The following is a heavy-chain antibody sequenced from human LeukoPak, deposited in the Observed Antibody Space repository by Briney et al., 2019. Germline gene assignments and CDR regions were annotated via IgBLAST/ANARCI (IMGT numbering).Heavy chain of an antibody. Sequence: GGSLRLSCAASGFIFSSYGMHWVRQAPGKGLEWAAFIRYDGSNKYYADSVKGRFTISRDNSKNTLYLQMNSLRAEDTAVYYCAKAPAGYYWYFDLWGRGTLVTVSS. D-gene: IGHD3-10*01. CDR3: AKAPAGYYWYFDL. CDR2: IRYDGSNK. V-gene: IGHV3-30*02. J-gene: IGHJ2*01. CDR1: GFIFSSYG.